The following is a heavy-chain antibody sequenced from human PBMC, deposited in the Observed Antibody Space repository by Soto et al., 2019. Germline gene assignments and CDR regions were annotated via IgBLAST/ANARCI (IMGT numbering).Heavy chain of an antibody. D-gene: IGHD6-19*01. CDR3: ARGYHSSGFDY. J-gene: IGHJ4*02. CDR1: GFTFSSYT. CDR2: ISSGSNYI. V-gene: IGHV3-21*01. Sequence: EVQLVESGGGLVKPGGSLRLSCAASGFTFSSYTMNWVRKPPGKGLEGVSSISSGSNYIYYADSGKGRFTISRDNAKNSLYLQMNSLRAEDTAVYYCARGYHSSGFDYWGQGTLVTVSS.